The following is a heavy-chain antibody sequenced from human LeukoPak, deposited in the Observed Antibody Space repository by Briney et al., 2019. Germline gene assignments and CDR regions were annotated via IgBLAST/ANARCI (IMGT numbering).Heavy chain of an antibody. J-gene: IGHJ4*02. CDR2: IKQDGSEE. Sequence: TGGSLRLSCAASGFTFSSNWMSWVRQAPGKGLEWVANIKQDGSEEYYVDSVKGRFTISRDNAKNSLYLQMNSLGAEDTAVYYCARDLRSMADYWGQGTLVIVSS. D-gene: IGHD6-6*01. V-gene: IGHV3-7*04. CDR1: GFTFSSNW. CDR3: ARDLRSMADY.